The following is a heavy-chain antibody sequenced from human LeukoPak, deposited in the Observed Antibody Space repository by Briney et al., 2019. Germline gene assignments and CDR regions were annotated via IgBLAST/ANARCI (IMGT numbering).Heavy chain of an antibody. J-gene: IGHJ4*02. CDR3: ARIFGDRCYFDY. CDR2: IDWDDDK. Sequence: SGPTLVNPTQTLTLTCTFSGFSLSTSGMCVSWIRQPPGKALEWLARIDWDDDKYYSTSLKTRLTISKDTSKNQVVLTMTNMDPVDTATYYCARIFGDRCYFDYWGQGTLVTVSS. D-gene: IGHD4-17*01. V-gene: IGHV2-70*11. CDR1: GFSLSTSGMC.